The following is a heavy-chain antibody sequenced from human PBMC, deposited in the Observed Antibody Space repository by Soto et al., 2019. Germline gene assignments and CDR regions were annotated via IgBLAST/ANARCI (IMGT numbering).Heavy chain of an antibody. V-gene: IGHV3-30-3*01. CDR1: GFIFNNYA. D-gene: IGHD2-15*01. Sequence: QVQLVESGGGVVQPGTSLRLSCVTSGFIFNNYALYWVRQAPGKGLEWVASISVDGTKENYADSVKGRCSISRDKSKNTLYLGMNSLRGEYTAVYYCEREVVDWQYVDYWGQGTLVTVSS. CDR3: EREVVDWQYVDY. CDR2: ISVDGTKE. J-gene: IGHJ4*02.